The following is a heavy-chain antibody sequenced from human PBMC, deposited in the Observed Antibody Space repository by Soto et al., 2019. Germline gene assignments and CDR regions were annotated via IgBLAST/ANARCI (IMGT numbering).Heavy chain of an antibody. J-gene: IGHJ4*02. CDR1: GFTFSNAW. V-gene: IGHV3-15*01. D-gene: IGHD6-6*01. CDR2: IKSKTDGGTI. Sequence: EVQLVESGGGLVKPGGSLRLSCAASGFTFSNAWMTWVRQAPGKGLEWVGRIKSKTDGGTIDYAAPVKGRFTVSRDDSETTLYLQMNSLKTEDTAVYYCTTDSGYRRSSLYFDHWGQGTQVTVSS. CDR3: TTDSGYRRSSLYFDH.